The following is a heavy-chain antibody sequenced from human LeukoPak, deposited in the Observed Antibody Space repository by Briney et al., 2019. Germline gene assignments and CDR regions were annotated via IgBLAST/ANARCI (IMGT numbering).Heavy chain of an antibody. V-gene: IGHV1-18*01. CDR1: GYTFTSYG. CDR2: ISAYNGNT. D-gene: IGHD2-21*02. Sequence: ASVKVSCKASGYTFTSYGISWVRQAPGQGLEWMGWISAYNGNTNYAQKLQGRVTMTTDTSTSTAYMELRSLRSDDTAVYYCARDNSGAYCGGDCLAGWFDPWGQGTLVTVSS. CDR3: ARDNSGAYCGGDCLAGWFDP. J-gene: IGHJ5*02.